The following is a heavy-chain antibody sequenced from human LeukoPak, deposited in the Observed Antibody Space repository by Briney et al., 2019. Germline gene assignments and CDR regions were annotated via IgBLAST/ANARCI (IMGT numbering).Heavy chain of an antibody. CDR2: IYYSGST. CDR1: GGSISSSSYY. V-gene: IGHV4-39*01. J-gene: IGHJ4*02. D-gene: IGHD2-21*01. Sequence: SETLSLTCTLSGGSISSSSYYWGWIRQPPGKGLEWIGSIYYSGSTYYNPSLKSRVTISVDTSKNQFSLKLSSVTAADTAVYYCASPRAIAFGAPWYWGQGTLVTVSS. CDR3: ASPRAIAFGAPWY.